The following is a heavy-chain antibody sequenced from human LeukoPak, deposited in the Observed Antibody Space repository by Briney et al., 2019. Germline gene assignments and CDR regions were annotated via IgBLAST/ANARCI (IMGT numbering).Heavy chain of an antibody. J-gene: IGHJ6*03. V-gene: IGHV4-39*01. D-gene: IGHD3-10*01. CDR1: GGSFSGYY. Sequence: SETLSLTCAVYGGSFSGYYWGWIRQPPGKGLEWIGSIYYSGSTYYNPSLKSRVTISVDTSKNQFSLKLSSVTAADTAVYYCARSQEDYYGSGSYYHYYYYYYMDVWGKGTTVTISS. CDR2: IYYSGST. CDR3: ARSQEDYYGSGSYYHYYYYYYMDV.